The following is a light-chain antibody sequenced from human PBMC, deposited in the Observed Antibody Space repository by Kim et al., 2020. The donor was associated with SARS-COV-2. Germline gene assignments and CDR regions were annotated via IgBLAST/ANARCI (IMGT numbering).Light chain of an antibody. V-gene: IGLV3-1*01. CDR1: TLGDKY. CDR2: QDK. CDR3: QAWDSSTHNYV. Sequence: QGKTASITGSRCTLGDKYVAGYQQTPGQSPVVVIYQDKQRPSGIPERFSGSNSGNTATLTISGTQAMDEADYYCQAWDSSTHNYVFGAGTKVTVL. J-gene: IGLJ1*01.